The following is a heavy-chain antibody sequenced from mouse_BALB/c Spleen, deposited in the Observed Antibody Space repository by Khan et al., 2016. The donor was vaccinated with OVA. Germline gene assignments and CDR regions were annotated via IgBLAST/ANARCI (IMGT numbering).Heavy chain of an antibody. Sequence: LVESGPELKKPGETVKISCEASGYTFRNYGMNWVKQAPGKGLKWMGWINTNTGEPTYADDFKGRFAFSLETSASTAFLQINNLKNEDMATYFCARRDYGGSPDYWGQGTTLTVAS. J-gene: IGHJ2*01. D-gene: IGHD1-1*01. CDR2: INTNTGEP. CDR3: ARRDYGGSPDY. CDR1: GYTFRNYG. V-gene: IGHV9-1*02.